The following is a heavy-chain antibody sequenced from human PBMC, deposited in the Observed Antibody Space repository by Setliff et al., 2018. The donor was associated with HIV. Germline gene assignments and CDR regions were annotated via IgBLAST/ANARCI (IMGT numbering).Heavy chain of an antibody. CDR1: RDTFRNYG. CDR3: AKDRHTMGTGYDGFDM. Sequence: ASVKVSCKASRDTFRNYGFGWVRQAPGQGLEWMGWITAGDASTKYAQRFQDRVTLTTDTSTSTNYMELRRMRFDDTAVYDCAKDRHTMGTGYDGFDMWGQGTMVTVSS. D-gene: IGHD3-3*01. J-gene: IGHJ3*02. V-gene: IGHV1-18*01. CDR2: ITAGDAST.